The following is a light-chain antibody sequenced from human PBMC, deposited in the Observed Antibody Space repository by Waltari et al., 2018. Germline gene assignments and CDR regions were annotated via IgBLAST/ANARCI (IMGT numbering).Light chain of an antibody. CDR1: QIISNNY. CDR2: GIS. CDR3: QQFGGSPKYT. Sequence: ELVLTQSPGTLSLPPGDRATLSCRASQIISNNYFAWYQAKPGQAPRLLIYGISHRATGIPDRFSGGGSGTDFTLTISRLEPEDFAVYYCQQFGGSPKYTFGQGTKLEIK. V-gene: IGKV3-20*01. J-gene: IGKJ2*01.